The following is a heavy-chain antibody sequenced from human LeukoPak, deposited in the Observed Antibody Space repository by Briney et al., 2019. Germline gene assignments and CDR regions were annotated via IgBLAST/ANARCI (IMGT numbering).Heavy chain of an antibody. D-gene: IGHD3-10*01. V-gene: IGHV4-31*03. Sequence: SQTLSLTCTVSGGSISSGGYYWSWIRQHPGKGLEWIGYIYCSGSTYYNPSLKSRVTISVDTSKNQFSLKLSSVTAADTAVYYCARTSSGRAIDYWGQGTLVTVSS. CDR3: ARTSSGRAIDY. CDR2: IYCSGST. J-gene: IGHJ4*02. CDR1: GGSISSGGYY.